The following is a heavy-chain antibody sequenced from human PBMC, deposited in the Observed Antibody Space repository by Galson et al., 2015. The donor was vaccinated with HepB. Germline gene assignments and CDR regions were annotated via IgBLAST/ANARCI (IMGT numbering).Heavy chain of an antibody. CDR2: IRSKANNYAT. Sequence: SLRLSCAASGFKFGGSAIHWVRQASGKGPEWVGRIRSKANNYATSYVPALEGRFTISRDDSKNMAYLHRRSLKADDTAVYYCAKVGDFSGYTSAWGQGTQVTVSS. CDR3: AKVGDFSGYTSA. V-gene: IGHV3-73*01. D-gene: IGHD1-26*01. J-gene: IGHJ4*02. CDR1: GFKFGGSA.